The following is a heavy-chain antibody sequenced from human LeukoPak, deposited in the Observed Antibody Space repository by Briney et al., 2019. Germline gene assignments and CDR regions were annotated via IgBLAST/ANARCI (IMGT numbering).Heavy chain of an antibody. Sequence: GGSLRLSCVASGFILRSHVMPWVRQSPGGGLEWVAALHADGSQIWCGASVRGRFTISRDTFRNTLYLQMDSLRAEDTALYYCARETSPGRATGFDYWGQGTLVTVSS. CDR2: LHADGSQI. CDR1: GFILRSHV. V-gene: IGHV3-33*01. D-gene: IGHD2-15*01. J-gene: IGHJ4*02. CDR3: ARETSPGRATGFDY.